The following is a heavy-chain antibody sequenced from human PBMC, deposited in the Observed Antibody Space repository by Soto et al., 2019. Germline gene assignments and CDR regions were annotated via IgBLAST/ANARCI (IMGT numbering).Heavy chain of an antibody. CDR3: AYDILTGYYGPFDY. J-gene: IGHJ4*02. CDR2: IIPIFGTA. D-gene: IGHD3-9*01. CDR1: GGTFSSYA. Sequence: SVKVSCKASGGTFSSYAISWVRQAPGQGLEWMGGIIPIFGTANYAQKFQGRVTITADESTSTAYMELSSLRSEDTAVYYCAYDILTGYYGPFDYWGQGTLVTVSS. V-gene: IGHV1-69*13.